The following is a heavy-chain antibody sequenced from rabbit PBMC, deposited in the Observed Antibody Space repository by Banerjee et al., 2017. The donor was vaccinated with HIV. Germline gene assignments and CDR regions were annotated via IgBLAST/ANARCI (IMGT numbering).Heavy chain of an antibody. V-gene: IGHV1S45*01. J-gene: IGHJ4*01. D-gene: IGHD1-1*01. Sequence: QEQLEESGGDLVKPGASLTLTCTASGFDLSSSYDMCWVRQAPGKGLELIGCIYTGTSGSTYYASWAKGRFTISKTSSTTVTLQMTSLTAADTATYFCARDPYALTNSVYTNGLWGPGTLVTVS. CDR2: IYTGTSGST. CDR3: ARDPYALTNSVYTNGL. CDR1: GFDLSSSYD.